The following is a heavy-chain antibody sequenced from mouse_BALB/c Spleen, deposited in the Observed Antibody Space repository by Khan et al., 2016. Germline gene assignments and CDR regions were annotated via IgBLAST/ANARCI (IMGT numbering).Heavy chain of an antibody. Sequence: VELVESGAEVVRPGASVTLSCKASGYTFTDYEMHWVKQTPVRGLEWIGAIDPETGGTVYNQKFKDKATLTADRSSPTAYLEPRSLTSEDSAVFYCTRVGFAYWGSGTFVTGSA. CDR3: TRVGFAY. V-gene: IGHV1-15*01. CDR1: GYTFTDYE. CDR2: IDPETGGT. J-gene: IGHJ3*01.